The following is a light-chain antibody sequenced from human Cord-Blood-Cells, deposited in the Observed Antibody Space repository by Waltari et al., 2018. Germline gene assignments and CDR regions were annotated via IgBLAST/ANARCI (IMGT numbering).Light chain of an antibody. V-gene: IGKV3-11*01. Sequence: EIVLTQSPATLSLSPGERATLSCRASQSVSSYLAWYQQKPGQAPRLLIYDASNRATGIPARFSGSGSGTDFTLTISSLEPEDFAVYFCQQRSNWPPITFSQGTRLDIK. CDR3: QQRSNWPPIT. CDR2: DAS. CDR1: QSVSSY. J-gene: IGKJ5*01.